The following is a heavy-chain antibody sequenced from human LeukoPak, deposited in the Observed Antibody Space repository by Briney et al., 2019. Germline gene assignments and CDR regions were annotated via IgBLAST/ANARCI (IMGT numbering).Heavy chain of an antibody. CDR2: IYHHGAT. V-gene: IGHV4-4*02. Sequence: SETLSLTCAVSGGSISSNNWWSWVRQPPGKGLEWIGEIYHHGATNYNPSLKSRVTISVDTSKNQFSLKLSSVTAADTAVYYCARTIYCSGGSCYYFDYWGQGTLVTVSS. CDR3: ARTIYCSGGSCYYFDY. D-gene: IGHD2-15*01. CDR1: GGSISSNNW. J-gene: IGHJ4*02.